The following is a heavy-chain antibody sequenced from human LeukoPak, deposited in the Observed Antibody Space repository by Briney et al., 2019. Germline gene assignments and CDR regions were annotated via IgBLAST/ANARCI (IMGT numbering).Heavy chain of an antibody. CDR1: GGSISDYY. J-gene: IGHJ4*02. Sequence: SETLSLTCTVSGGSISDYYWSWIRQPAGKGLEWIGRFYTRGSINYNPSLKSRVTMSVDTSKNQFSLKLTSVTAADTAVYYCARADTSGYGFDSWGQGTLVTVSS. CDR3: ARADTSGYGFDS. CDR2: FYTRGSI. D-gene: IGHD3-22*01. V-gene: IGHV4-4*07.